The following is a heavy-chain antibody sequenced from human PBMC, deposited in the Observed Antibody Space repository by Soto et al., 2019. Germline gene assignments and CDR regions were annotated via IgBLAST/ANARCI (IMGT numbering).Heavy chain of an antibody. CDR1: GFTFSSYA. Sequence: PGGSLRLSCAASGFTFSSYAMSWVRQAPGKGLEWVSVICGDGGNKYSADSVKGRFTISRDNSKNTLYLQMNSLRAEDTAVYYCAKHLQPSSSGYLDYWGQGTLVTVSS. V-gene: IGHV3-23*01. J-gene: IGHJ4*02. D-gene: IGHD6-19*01. CDR3: AKHLQPSSSGYLDY. CDR2: ICGDGGNK.